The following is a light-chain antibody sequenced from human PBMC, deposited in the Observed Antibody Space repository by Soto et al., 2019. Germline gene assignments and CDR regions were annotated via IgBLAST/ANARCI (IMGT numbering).Light chain of an antibody. Sequence: EKVMTQSPATLSVSACERASLSWSASQSISNSLAWYQQKPGQAPRLLIYDASTRATGIPARFSGSASGTEFTLTISSLQSEDSAVYYCQQYNQWPLTFGGGTKVDTK. CDR3: QQYNQWPLT. CDR2: DAS. CDR1: QSISNS. J-gene: IGKJ4*01. V-gene: IGKV3-15*01.